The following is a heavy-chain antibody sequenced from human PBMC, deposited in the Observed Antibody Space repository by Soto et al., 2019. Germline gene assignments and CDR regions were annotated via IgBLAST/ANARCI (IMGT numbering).Heavy chain of an antibody. D-gene: IGHD1-7*01. CDR1: GYTFITYG. V-gene: IGHV1-18*01. CDR2: ISAYNGDT. Sequence: QVQLVQSGAEVKKPGASVKVSCKASGYTFITYGVSWVRQAPGQGLEWMGWISAYNGDTNYAQNLQGRVTMTTDTSTTTAYMELRSLRSDDTAVYYCARGGGGTTSLKLHFWGQGTLVTVSS. CDR3: ARGGGGTTSLKLHF. J-gene: IGHJ4*02.